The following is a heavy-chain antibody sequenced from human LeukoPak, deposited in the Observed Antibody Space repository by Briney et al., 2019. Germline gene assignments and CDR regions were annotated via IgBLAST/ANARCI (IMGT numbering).Heavy chain of an antibody. CDR1: GGSISSSSYY. Sequence: SETLSLTCTVSGGSISSSSYYWGWIRQPPGKGLEWIGSIYYSGSTYYNPSLKSRVTISVDTSKNQFSLKLSSVTAADTAVYYCARGDVGYCSSTSCHYFDYWGQGTLVTVSS. J-gene: IGHJ4*02. V-gene: IGHV4-39*07. CDR3: ARGDVGYCSSTSCHYFDY. D-gene: IGHD2-2*01. CDR2: IYYSGST.